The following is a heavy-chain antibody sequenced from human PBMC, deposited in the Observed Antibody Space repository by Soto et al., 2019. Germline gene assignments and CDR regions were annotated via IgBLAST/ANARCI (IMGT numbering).Heavy chain of an antibody. CDR2: VSGSGDRT. Sequence: GWYLRLCPAASGFRFGTYAMTWVRQAPGKGLEWVSAVSGSGDRTYYADSVKGRFTISRDNLKNTLSLQMNSLRVEDAAVYYCAKVHRSGYYYYGMDVWGQGTTVTVSS. CDR3: AKVHRSGYYYYGMDV. J-gene: IGHJ6*02. V-gene: IGHV3-23*01. CDR1: GFRFGTYA. D-gene: IGHD3-3*01.